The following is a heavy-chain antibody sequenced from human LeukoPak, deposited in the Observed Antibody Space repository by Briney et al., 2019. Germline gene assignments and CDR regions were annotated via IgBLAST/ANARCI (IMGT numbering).Heavy chain of an antibody. CDR3: AQETYSCGSGSYSFDC. CDR2: IYWGDNN. V-gene: IGHV2-5*02. D-gene: IGHD3-10*01. CDR1: GFSLSPSGAG. J-gene: IGHJ4*02. Sequence: SGATLVNLTQTLRLTCTFSGFSLSPSGAGVGWIRDPPGKALEWLALIYWGDNNHYSPFLKSILTITKDTSKNQQVLTMTNMDPVDTATYYCAQETYSCGSGSYSFDCWGQGTLVTVAT.